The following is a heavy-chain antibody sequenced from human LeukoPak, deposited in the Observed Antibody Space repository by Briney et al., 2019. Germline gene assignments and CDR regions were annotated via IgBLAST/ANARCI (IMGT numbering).Heavy chain of an antibody. CDR1: GFTFSSYA. V-gene: IGHV3-23*01. Sequence: PGGSLRLSCAASGFTFSSYAMSWVRQAPGKGLEWVSAISGSGGSTYYADSVKGRFTISRDNSKNTLYLQMNGLRAEDTAVYYCAREPGSSWYPLGITDYWGQGTLVTVSS. J-gene: IGHJ4*02. CDR2: ISGSGGST. CDR3: AREPGSSWYPLGITDY. D-gene: IGHD6-13*01.